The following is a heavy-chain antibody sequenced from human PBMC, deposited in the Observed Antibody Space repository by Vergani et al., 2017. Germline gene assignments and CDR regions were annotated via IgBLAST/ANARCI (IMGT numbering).Heavy chain of an antibody. Sequence: QVQLQESGPGLVKPSETLSLTCTVSGGSISSYYWSWIRQPPGKGLEWIGYIYYSGSTYYNPSLKSRVTISVDTSKNQFSLKLSSVTAADTAVYYCGGYRTEFDPWGQGTLVTVSS. V-gene: IGHV4-59*12. CDR3: GGYRTEFDP. J-gene: IGHJ5*02. CDR1: GGSISSYY. D-gene: IGHD5-18*01. CDR2: IYYSGST.